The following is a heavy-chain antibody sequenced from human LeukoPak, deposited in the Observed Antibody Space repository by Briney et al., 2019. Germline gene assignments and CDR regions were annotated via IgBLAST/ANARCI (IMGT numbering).Heavy chain of an antibody. J-gene: IGHJ5*02. V-gene: IGHV4-34*01. Sequence: PSETLSLTCAVYGGSLSGYYRSWIRQPPGKGLEWIGEINHSGSTNYNPSLKSRVTISVDTSKNQFSLKLSSVTAADTAVYYCARGPRATKSEGPWGQGTLVTVSS. CDR2: INHSGST. CDR1: GGSLSGYY. CDR3: ARGPRATKSEGP. D-gene: IGHD2-8*01.